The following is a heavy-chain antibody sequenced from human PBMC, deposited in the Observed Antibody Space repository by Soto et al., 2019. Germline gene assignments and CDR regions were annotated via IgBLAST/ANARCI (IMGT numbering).Heavy chain of an antibody. CDR3: ARGSHSSSWYLMDV. CDR2: IYYSGST. Sequence: PSETLSLTCTVSGDSISSDYWSWIRQPPGKGLEWIGNIYYSGSTNYNPSLKSRVTISVDTSKNQFSLKLSSVTAADTAVYYCARGSHSSSWYLMDVWGQGTTVTVSS. CDR1: GDSISSDY. J-gene: IGHJ6*02. V-gene: IGHV4-59*01. D-gene: IGHD6-13*01.